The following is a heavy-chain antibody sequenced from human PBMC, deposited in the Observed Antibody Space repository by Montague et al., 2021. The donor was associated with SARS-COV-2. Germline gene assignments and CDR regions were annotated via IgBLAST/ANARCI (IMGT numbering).Heavy chain of an antibody. Sequence: SLRLSCPASGFSFSSRGMSWVRQVPGKGLEWVATVEQDGSESHYVDSVKGRFTISRDNAKSSAYPQMSSLRVEDTAVYFCARDHYGSEDYWGQGILVTVSS. J-gene: IGHJ4*02. CDR2: VEQDGSES. CDR1: GFSFSSRG. V-gene: IGHV3-7*01. CDR3: ARDHYGSEDY. D-gene: IGHD3-10*01.